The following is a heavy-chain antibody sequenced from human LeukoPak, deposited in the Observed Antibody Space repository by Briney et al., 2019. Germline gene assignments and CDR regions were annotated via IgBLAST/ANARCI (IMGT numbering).Heavy chain of an antibody. Sequence: PGGSLRLSCAASGFSFSSYGMHWVRQAPGKGLEWVAFIRYGGSNKYYADSVKGRFTISRDNSKNTLYLQMNSLRAEDTAVYYCAKDEVLRFLEWLSPGAFDIWGQGTMVTVSS. CDR1: GFSFSSYG. V-gene: IGHV3-30*02. D-gene: IGHD3-3*01. CDR3: AKDEVLRFLEWLSPGAFDI. CDR2: IRYGGSNK. J-gene: IGHJ3*02.